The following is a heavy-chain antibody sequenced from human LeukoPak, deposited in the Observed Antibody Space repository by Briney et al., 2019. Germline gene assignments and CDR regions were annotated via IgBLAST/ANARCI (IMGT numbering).Heavy chain of an antibody. D-gene: IGHD3/OR15-3a*01. J-gene: IGHJ4*02. Sequence: ASVKVSCKASGYTFTSFGISWVRQAPGQGLEWMGWISAYNGNRNSVQKFQGRVTMTTDISTSTAYMGLRSLRSDDTAVYYCARDLGVDSSMIFFDYWGQGTVVTVSS. CDR3: ARDLGVDSSMIFFDY. CDR1: GYTFTSFG. CDR2: ISAYNGNR. V-gene: IGHV1-18*01.